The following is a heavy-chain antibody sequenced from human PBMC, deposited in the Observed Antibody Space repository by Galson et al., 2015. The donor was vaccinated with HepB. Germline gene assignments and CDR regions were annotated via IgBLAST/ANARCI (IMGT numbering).Heavy chain of an antibody. CDR1: GFTVSSNY. Sequence: SLRLSCAASGFTVSSNYMSWVRQAPGKGLEWVSVIYSGGSTYYADSVKGRFTISRDNSKNTLYLQMNSLRAEDTAVYYCARSRGAGYLPGWFDPWGQGTLVTVSS. V-gene: IGHV3-53*01. CDR2: IYSGGST. CDR3: ARSRGAGYLPGWFDP. J-gene: IGHJ5*02. D-gene: IGHD3-9*01.